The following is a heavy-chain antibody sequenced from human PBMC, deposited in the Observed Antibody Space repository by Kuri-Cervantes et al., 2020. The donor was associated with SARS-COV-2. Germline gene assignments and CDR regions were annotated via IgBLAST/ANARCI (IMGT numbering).Heavy chain of an antibody. Sequence: GESLKIYCTASGFTFGDYAMSWVRQAPGKGLEWVGRIKSKTDGGTTDYAVPVKGRFTISRDDSKNTLYLQMNSLKTEDTAVYYCTTLLLGYWGQGTLVTVSS. CDR1: GFTFGDYA. V-gene: IGHV3-15*01. J-gene: IGHJ4*02. D-gene: IGHD2/OR15-2a*01. CDR3: TTLLLGY. CDR2: IKSKTDGGTT.